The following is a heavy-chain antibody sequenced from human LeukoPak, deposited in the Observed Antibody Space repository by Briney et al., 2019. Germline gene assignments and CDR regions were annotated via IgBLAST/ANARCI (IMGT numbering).Heavy chain of an antibody. V-gene: IGHV4-31*03. J-gene: IGHJ3*02. CDR1: GGSTSSGGYY. Sequence: PSETLSLTCTVSGGSTSSGGYYWSWIRQHPGKGLEWIGYIYYSGSTYYNPSLKSRVTISVDTSKNQFSLKLSSVTAADTAVYYCARDTNSGSYYDDYADAFDIWGQGTMVAVSS. CDR3: ARDTNSGSYYDDYADAFDI. D-gene: IGHD1-26*01. CDR2: IYYSGST.